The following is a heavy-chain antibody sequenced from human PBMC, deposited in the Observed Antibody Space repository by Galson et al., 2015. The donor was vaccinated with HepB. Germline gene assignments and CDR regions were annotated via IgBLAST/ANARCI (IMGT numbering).Heavy chain of an antibody. Sequence: SCKASGGIFSNYDISWARQAPGQGLEWMGGITPIFGAANYAQKFQGRVTITADESTSTAYMELSTLTSEDTGVYYCARVFSGEPSLHYFFYWGQGTLLTVSS. V-gene: IGHV1-69*01. CDR1: GGIFSNYD. D-gene: IGHD3-3*01. CDR3: ARVFSGEPSLHYFFY. J-gene: IGHJ4*02. CDR2: ITPIFGAA.